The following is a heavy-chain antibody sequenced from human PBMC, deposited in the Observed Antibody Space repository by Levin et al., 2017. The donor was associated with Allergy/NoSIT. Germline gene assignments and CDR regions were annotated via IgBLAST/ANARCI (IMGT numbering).Heavy chain of an antibody. CDR3: ARGPHIAAAGMGHDY. J-gene: IGHJ4*02. V-gene: IGHV3-33*01. D-gene: IGHD6-13*01. CDR1: GFTFSSYG. Sequence: PGGSLRLSCAASGFTFSSYGMHWVRQAPGKGLEWVAVIWYDGSNKYYADSVKGRFTISRDNSKNTLYLQMNSLRAEDTAVYYCARGPHIAAAGMGHDYWGQGTLVTVSS. CDR2: IWYDGSNK.